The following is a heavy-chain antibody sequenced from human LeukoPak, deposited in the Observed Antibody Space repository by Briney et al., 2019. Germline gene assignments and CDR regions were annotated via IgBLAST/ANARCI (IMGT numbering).Heavy chain of an antibody. Sequence: GGSLTLSCAASGFTFSSYGMHWVRQAPGEGREGVAVISDDGSKKYYVDSVKGRFTISRDNSKNTLYLQMNSLRAEDTAVYYCAKDGQGLTYYFDYWGQGTLVTVSS. V-gene: IGHV3-30*18. CDR3: AKDGQGLTYYFDY. J-gene: IGHJ4*02. CDR1: GFTFSSYG. D-gene: IGHD3-16*01. CDR2: ISDDGSKK.